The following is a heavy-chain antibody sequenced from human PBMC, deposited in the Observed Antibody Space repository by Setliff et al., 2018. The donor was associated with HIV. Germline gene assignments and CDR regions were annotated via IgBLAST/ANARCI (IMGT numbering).Heavy chain of an antibody. J-gene: IGHJ4*02. D-gene: IGHD6-13*01. V-gene: IGHV3-9*01. Sequence: GGSLRLSCAVSGFTFDDYAMHWVRQVPGKGLEWVSSISWNSGRIGYADSVKGRFTISRDNAKKSLYLQMNSLRVEDTALYYCVKGYSSSWLYYFDYWGQGTLVTVSS. CDR2: ISWNSGRI. CDR1: GFTFDDYA. CDR3: VKGYSSSWLYYFDY.